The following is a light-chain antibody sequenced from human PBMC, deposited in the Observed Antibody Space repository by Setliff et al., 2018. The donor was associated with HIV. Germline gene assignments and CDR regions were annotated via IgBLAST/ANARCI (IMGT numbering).Light chain of an antibody. CDR1: SSDVGGYNY. J-gene: IGLJ1*01. Sequence: QSVLTQPPSASGSPGQSVTISCTGTSSDVGGYNYVSWYQQHPGKAPKLMIYEVSKRPSGVPDRFSGSKSGNTASLTVSGLQAEDEADYYCLSYTSSTPLYVFATGTKVTVL. CDR2: EVS. V-gene: IGLV2-8*01. CDR3: LSYTSSTPLYV.